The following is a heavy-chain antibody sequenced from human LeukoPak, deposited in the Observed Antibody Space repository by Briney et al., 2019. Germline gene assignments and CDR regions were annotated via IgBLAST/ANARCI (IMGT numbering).Heavy chain of an antibody. D-gene: IGHD3-22*01. J-gene: IGHJ3*02. Sequence: SETLSLTCTVSGGSISSYYWSWIRRPPGKGLEWIGYIYYSGSTNYNPSLKSRVTISVDTSKNQFSLKLSSVTAADTAVYYCARHGGHYSPFDIWGQGTMVTVSS. CDR2: IYYSGST. CDR1: GGSISSYY. V-gene: IGHV4-59*08. CDR3: ARHGGHYSPFDI.